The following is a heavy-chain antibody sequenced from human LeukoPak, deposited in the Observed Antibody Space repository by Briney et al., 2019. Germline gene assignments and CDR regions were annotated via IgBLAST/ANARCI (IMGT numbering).Heavy chain of an antibody. CDR3: ARDSTVATYYGVDV. V-gene: IGHV3-7*01. J-gene: IGHJ6*02. CDR2: IQHDGTEK. Sequence: GGSLRLSCAASGFTFRSYWMTWVRQAPGKGLEWVANIQHDGTEKNYVDSVRGRFTISRDNAKTSLYLQMNSLRAEDTAVYYCARDSTVATYYGVDVWGQGTTVTVSS. CDR1: GFTFRSYW. D-gene: IGHD6-19*01.